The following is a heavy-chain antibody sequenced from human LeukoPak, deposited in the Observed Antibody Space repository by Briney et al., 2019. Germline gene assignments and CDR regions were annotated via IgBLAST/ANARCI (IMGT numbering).Heavy chain of an antibody. CDR1: GFTFSSYA. D-gene: IGHD3-9*01. CDR2: ISGSGGST. CDR3: ADLLRYFSDDDY. Sequence: PGGSLRLSCAASGFTFSSYAMSWVRQAPGKGLQWVSAISGSGGSTYYADSVKGRFTISRDNSKNTLYLQMNSLRAEDTAVYYCADLLRYFSDDDYWGQGTLVTVSS. J-gene: IGHJ4*02. V-gene: IGHV3-23*01.